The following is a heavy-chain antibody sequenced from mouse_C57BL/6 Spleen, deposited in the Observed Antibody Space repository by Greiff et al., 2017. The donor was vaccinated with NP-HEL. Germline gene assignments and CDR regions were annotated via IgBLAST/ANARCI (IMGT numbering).Heavy chain of an antibody. D-gene: IGHD3-2*02. CDR3: ARLEAAQATGFDY. CDR1: GYTFTSYW. J-gene: IGHJ2*01. V-gene: IGHV1-69*01. Sequence: QVQLKQPGAELVMPGASVKLSCKASGYTFTSYWMHWVKQRPGQGLEWIGEIDPSDSYTNYNQKFKGKSTLTVDKSSSTAYMQLSSLTSDDSAVYYCARLEAAQATGFDYWGQGTTLTVSS. CDR2: IDPSDSYT.